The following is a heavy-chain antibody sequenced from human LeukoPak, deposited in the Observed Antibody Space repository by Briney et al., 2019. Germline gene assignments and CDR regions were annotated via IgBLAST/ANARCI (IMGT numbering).Heavy chain of an antibody. CDR3: AKDLGTTVTTHPKYYCGMDV. D-gene: IGHD4-17*01. CDR1: GFTFSSYG. Sequence: PGGSLRLSCAASGFTFSSYGMHWVRQAPGKGLEWVAVISYDGSNKYYADSVKGRFTISRDNSKNTLYLQMNSLRAEDTAVYYCAKDLGTTVTTHPKYYCGMDVWGQGTTVTVSS. J-gene: IGHJ6*02. V-gene: IGHV3-30*18. CDR2: ISYDGSNK.